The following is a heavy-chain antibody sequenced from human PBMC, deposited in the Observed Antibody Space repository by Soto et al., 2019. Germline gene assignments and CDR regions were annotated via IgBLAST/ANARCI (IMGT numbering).Heavy chain of an antibody. CDR1: GFTFSSYG. J-gene: IGHJ6*02. Sequence: QVQLVESGGGVVQTGRSLRLSCAASGFTFSSYGMHWVRQAPGKGLEWVAVISYDGSNKYYADSVKGRFTISRDNSKNTLYLQRNSLRAEDTAVYYCAKDTREIVVVPAAMMYYYGIYVWGQGTTVTVSS. CDR3: AKDTREIVVVPAAMMYYYGIYV. V-gene: IGHV3-30*18. CDR2: ISYDGSNK. D-gene: IGHD2-2*01.